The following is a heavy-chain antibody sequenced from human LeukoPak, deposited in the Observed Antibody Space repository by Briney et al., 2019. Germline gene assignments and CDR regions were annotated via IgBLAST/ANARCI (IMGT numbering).Heavy chain of an antibody. CDR3: AREGARVGASSDYYYGMDV. D-gene: IGHD1-26*01. CDR1: GFTFSSYA. J-gene: IGHJ6*02. CDR2: ISYDGSNK. V-gene: IGHV3-30-3*01. Sequence: GGSLRLSCAASGFTFSSYAMHWVRQAPGKGLEWVAVISYDGSNKYYADSVKGRFTISRDNSKNTLYLQMNSLRAEDTAVYYCAREGARVGASSDYYYGMDVWGQGTTVTVSS.